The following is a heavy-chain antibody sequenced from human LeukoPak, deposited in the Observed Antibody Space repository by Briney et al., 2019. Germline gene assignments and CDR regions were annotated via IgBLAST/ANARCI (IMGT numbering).Heavy chain of an antibody. CDR1: GGSISSNW. V-gene: IGHV4-4*02. Sequence: PSGTLSLTCAVSGGSISSNWWSWVRQPPGKGLEWIGEIYHSGSTNYNPSLKSRVTISVDKSNNQFSLKLNSVTAADTAVYYCARAVGGDGSGSLWGPGTLVTVSS. J-gene: IGHJ4*02. CDR2: IYHSGST. CDR3: ARAVGGDGSGSL. D-gene: IGHD3-10*01.